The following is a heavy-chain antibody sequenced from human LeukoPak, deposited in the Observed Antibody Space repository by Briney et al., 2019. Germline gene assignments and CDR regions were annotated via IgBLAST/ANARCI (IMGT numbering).Heavy chain of an antibody. CDR3: ARGHRDRDYYGSGSYYIGY. CDR2: IYYSGST. CDR1: GGSISSYY. V-gene: IGHV4-59*01. J-gene: IGHJ4*02. D-gene: IGHD3-10*01. Sequence: SETLPLTCTVSGGSISSYYWSWIRQPPGKGLEWIGYIYYSGSTSYNPSLNSRVTISVDTSKNQFSLKLSSVTAADTAVYYCARGHRDRDYYGSGSYYIGYWGQGILVTVSS.